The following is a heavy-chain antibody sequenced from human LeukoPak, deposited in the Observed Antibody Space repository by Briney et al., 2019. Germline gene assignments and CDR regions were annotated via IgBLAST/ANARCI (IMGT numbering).Heavy chain of an antibody. D-gene: IGHD2-21*01. J-gene: IGHJ3*02. Sequence: ASVKVSCKASGYTFTGYYMHWVRQAPGQGLEWMGWINPNSGGTNYAQKFQGRVTMTRDTSINTAYMELSRLRSDDTAVYYCAREGPLCHAFDIWGQGTMVTVSS. CDR2: INPNSGGT. CDR3: AREGPLCHAFDI. CDR1: GYTFTGYY. V-gene: IGHV1-2*02.